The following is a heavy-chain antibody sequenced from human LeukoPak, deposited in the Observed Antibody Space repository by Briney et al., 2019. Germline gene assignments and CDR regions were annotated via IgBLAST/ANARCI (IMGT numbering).Heavy chain of an antibody. J-gene: IGHJ6*02. Sequence: GASVKVSCKASGYTFTSYGISWVRQAPGQGLEWMGWISAYNGNTNYAQKLQGRVTMTTDTSTSTAYMELRSLRSDDTAVYYCARDWAYCSSTSCYLYYYYGMDVWGQGTTVTVSS. V-gene: IGHV1-18*01. D-gene: IGHD2-2*01. CDR3: ARDWAYCSSTSCYLYYYYGMDV. CDR2: ISAYNGNT. CDR1: GYTFTSYG.